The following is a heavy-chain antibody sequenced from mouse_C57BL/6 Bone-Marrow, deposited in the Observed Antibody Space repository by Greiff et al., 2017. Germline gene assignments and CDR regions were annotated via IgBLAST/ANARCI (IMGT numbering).Heavy chain of an antibody. CDR3: ARSGYLLWSL. CDR2: IDPSDSYT. CDR1: GYTFTSYW. Sequence: QVQLQQPGAELVMPGASVKLSCKASGYTFTSYWMHWVKQRPGQGLEWIGEIDPSDSYTNYNQKFKGESTLTVDKSSSTAYMQLSSLTSEDSAVYYCARSGYLLWSLWGQGTTLTVSS. V-gene: IGHV1-69*01. D-gene: IGHD2-1*01. J-gene: IGHJ2*01.